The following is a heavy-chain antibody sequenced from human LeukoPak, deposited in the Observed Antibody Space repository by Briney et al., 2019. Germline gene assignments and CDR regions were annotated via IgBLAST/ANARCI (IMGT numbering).Heavy chain of an antibody. CDR3: ARTAYDFWSGYYNWFDP. V-gene: IGHV4-61*01. D-gene: IGHD3-3*01. J-gene: IGHJ5*02. Sequence: SETLSPTCTVSGGSVTSGTYYWSWLRQPPGKGLEWIGYIYYTGSATYSPSLKSRVTISVDTSKNQFSLKLSSVTAADTAVYYCARTAYDFWSGYYNWFDPWGQGTLVTVSS. CDR1: GGSVTSGTYY. CDR2: IYYTGSA.